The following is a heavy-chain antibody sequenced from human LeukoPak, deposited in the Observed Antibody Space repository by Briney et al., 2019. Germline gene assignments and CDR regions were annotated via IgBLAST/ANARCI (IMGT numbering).Heavy chain of an antibody. Sequence: SVRVSCKASGGTFSSFAVSWVRQAPGQGPEWVGGIIPLFDTKNYAQNFPGRLTISAHKSTSTIYMEMSSLRSEHTAVYYCASGVAVAGTYYYYGMDVWGKGTTVTVSS. D-gene: IGHD6-19*01. CDR2: IIPLFDTK. CDR3: ASGVAVAGTYYYYGMDV. J-gene: IGHJ6*04. V-gene: IGHV1-69*06. CDR1: GGTFSSFA.